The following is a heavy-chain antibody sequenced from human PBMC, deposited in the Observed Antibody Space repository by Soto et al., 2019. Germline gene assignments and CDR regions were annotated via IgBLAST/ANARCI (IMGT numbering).Heavy chain of an antibody. D-gene: IGHD2-2*01. V-gene: IGHV1-69*01. CDR3: AASPYYYYGMDV. Sequence: ASVNVSCKASGGTFSSYAISWVRQAPGQGLEWMGGIIPIFGTANYAQKFQGRVTITADESTSTAYMELSSLRSEDTAVYYCAASPYYYYGMDVWGQGTTVTVSS. CDR1: GGTFSSYA. J-gene: IGHJ6*02. CDR2: IIPIFGTA.